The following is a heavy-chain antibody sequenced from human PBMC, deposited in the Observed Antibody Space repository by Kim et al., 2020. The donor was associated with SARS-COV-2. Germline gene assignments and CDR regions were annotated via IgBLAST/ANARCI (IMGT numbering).Heavy chain of an antibody. J-gene: IGHJ4*02. V-gene: IGHV4-61*01. CDR1: GGSVSSGSYY. Sequence: SETLSLTCTVSGGSVSSGSYYWSWIRQPPGKGLEWIGYIYYSGSTNYNPSLKSRVTISVDTSKNQFSLKPSSVTAADTAVYYCARGGGSGYLFDYWGQGT. CDR2: IYYSGST. D-gene: IGHD3-22*01. CDR3: ARGGGSGYLFDY.